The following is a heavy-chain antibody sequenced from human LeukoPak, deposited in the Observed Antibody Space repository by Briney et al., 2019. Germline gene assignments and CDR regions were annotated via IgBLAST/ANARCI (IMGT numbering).Heavy chain of an antibody. CDR1: GYSFTSHW. CDR2: IYPGDSDT. CDR3: AKRRSGYDFFDY. D-gene: IGHD5-12*01. J-gene: IGHJ4*02. V-gene: IGHV5-51*01. Sequence: GESLKISCKGSGYSFTSHWIGWVRQMPGKGLEWMGTIYPGDSDTRYSPSFRGQVTISVDKSISTAYLQWSSLKASDTAMYYCAKRRSGYDFFDYWGQGTLVTVSS.